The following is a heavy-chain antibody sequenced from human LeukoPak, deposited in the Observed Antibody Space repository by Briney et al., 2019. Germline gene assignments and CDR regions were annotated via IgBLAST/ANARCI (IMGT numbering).Heavy chain of an antibody. D-gene: IGHD6-19*01. CDR3: ARRYNSGWSPTFDY. CDR1: GGSMSGYY. Sequence: SETLSLTCTVSGGSMSGYYWGWIRQPPGQGLEYIGYIYRVGGANYNPSVRSRVNISLDTSKNQSSLKLSSVTTADTAVYFCARRYNSGWSPTFDYWGQGILVTVST. CDR2: IYRVGGA. J-gene: IGHJ4*02. V-gene: IGHV4-59*01.